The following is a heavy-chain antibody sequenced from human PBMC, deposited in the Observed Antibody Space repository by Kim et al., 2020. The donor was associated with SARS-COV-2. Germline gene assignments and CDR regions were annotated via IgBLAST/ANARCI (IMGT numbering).Heavy chain of an antibody. D-gene: IGHD3-16*01. J-gene: IGHJ4*02. V-gene: IGHV4-4*07. CDR3: SRGGVLTFITV. CDR2: MYSTGNS. Sequence: SETLSLTCSVSGGSISSYYWTWIRQPAGKGLEWIGRMYSTGNSNYNPSLKSRVTMSVDTSTNQFSLKLSSVTAADTAIYYCSRGGVLTFITVWGQGTLVT. CDR1: GGSISSYY.